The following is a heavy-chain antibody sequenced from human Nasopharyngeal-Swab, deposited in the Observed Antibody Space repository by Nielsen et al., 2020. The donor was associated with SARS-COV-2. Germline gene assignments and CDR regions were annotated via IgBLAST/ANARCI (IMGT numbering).Heavy chain of an antibody. CDR3: TTDYYFDY. D-gene: IGHD4/OR15-4a*01. CDR2: IGDKAHNYAT. CDR1: GFVFSGSS. V-gene: IGHV3-73*01. Sequence: GGSLRLSCAASGFVFSGSSIHWVRQASGKVLEWVGRIGDKAHNYATTYAASVKGRFTISRDDSKNTAFLQMDSLNTEDTALYYCTTDYYFDYWGQGTLVSVSS. J-gene: IGHJ4*02.